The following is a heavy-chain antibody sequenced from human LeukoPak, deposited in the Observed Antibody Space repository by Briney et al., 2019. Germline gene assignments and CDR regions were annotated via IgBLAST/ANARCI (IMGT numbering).Heavy chain of an antibody. CDR3: ARENYVGTFDI. D-gene: IGHD3-10*02. CDR2: IYYSGST. Sequence: SETLSLTCTVSGGSISSYYWSWIRQPPGKGLEWIGYIYYSGSTNYNPSLKSRVTISVDTSKNQFSLKLSSVTAADTAVYYCARENYVGTFDIWGQGTMVNVSS. J-gene: IGHJ3*02. CDR1: GGSISSYY. V-gene: IGHV4-59*01.